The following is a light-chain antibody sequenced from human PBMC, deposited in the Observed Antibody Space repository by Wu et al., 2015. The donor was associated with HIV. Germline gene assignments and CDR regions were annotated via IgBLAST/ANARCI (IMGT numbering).Light chain of an antibody. CDR1: QSVSSSY. J-gene: IGKJ4*01. V-gene: IGKV3D-20*02. CDR2: GAS. Sequence: EIVLTQSPGTPSLSPGERATLSCRASQSVSSSYLAWYQQKPGQAPRLLIYGASSRATGIPDRFSGSGSGTDFTLTISSLEPEDFAVYYCQQRSNWPLTFGGGTKVEIK. CDR3: QQRSNWPLT.